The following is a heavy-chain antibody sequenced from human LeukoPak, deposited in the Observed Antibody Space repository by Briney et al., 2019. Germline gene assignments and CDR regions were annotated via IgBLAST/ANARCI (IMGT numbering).Heavy chain of an antibody. J-gene: IGHJ5*02. CDR3: ARVPLRDSIVVVPAANP. V-gene: IGHV3-48*01. CDR1: GFTFSRYS. CDR2: ISSSSSTI. Sequence: PGGSLRLSCAASGFTFSRYSMNWVRQAPGKGLEWVSYISSSSSTIYYADSVKGRFTISRDNAKNSLYLQMNSLRGEDTAVYYCARVPLRDSIVVVPAANPWGQGTLVTVSS. D-gene: IGHD2-2*01.